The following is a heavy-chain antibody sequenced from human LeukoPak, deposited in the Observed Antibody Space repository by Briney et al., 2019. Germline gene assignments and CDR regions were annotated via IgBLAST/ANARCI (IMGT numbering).Heavy chain of an antibody. CDR2: INHSGST. V-gene: IGHV4-34*01. Sequence: SETLSLTCAVYGGSFSGYYWSWIRQPPGKGLEWIGEINHSGSTNYNPSLKSRVTISVDTSKNQFSLKLSSVTAADTAVYYCARGHVLRYFDWLSAAPYYYYYGMDVWGQGTTVTVSS. D-gene: IGHD3-9*01. J-gene: IGHJ6*02. CDR1: GGSFSGYY. CDR3: ARGHVLRYFDWLSAAPYYYYYGMDV.